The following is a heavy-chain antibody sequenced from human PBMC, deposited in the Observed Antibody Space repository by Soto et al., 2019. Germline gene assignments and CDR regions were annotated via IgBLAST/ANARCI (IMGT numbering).Heavy chain of an antibody. CDR2: IDYSGNT. CDR3: GGGGLLGQKSPSYFDV. D-gene: IGHD3-16*01. V-gene: IGHV4-39*01. CDR1: GASISSSGYY. J-gene: IGHJ4*02. Sequence: PSETLSLTCTVSGASISSSGYYWGWIRQPPGRGLEWIGSIDYSGNTYYNPSLRSRVTVSVDTSKNQFSLDLRYVTAADTTVYYCGGGGLLGQKSPSYFDVGGQGALVPVSS.